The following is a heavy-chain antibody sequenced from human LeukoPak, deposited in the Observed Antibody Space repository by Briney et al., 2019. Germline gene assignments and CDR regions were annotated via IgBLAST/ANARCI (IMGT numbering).Heavy chain of an antibody. J-gene: IGHJ5*02. D-gene: IGHD3-22*01. Sequence: SQTLSLTCTVSGGSISSGGYSWSWIRQHPGKGLEWIGYIYYSGSTYYNPSLKSRVTISVDTSKNQFSLKLSSVTAADTAVYYCARQGGSSSAYYWFDPWGQGTLVTVSS. V-gene: IGHV4-31*03. CDR1: GGSISSGGYS. CDR2: IYYSGST. CDR3: ARQGGSSSAYYWFDP.